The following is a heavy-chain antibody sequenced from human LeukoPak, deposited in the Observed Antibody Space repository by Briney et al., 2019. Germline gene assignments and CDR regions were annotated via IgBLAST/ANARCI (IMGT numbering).Heavy chain of an antibody. CDR2: IKEDGSAK. CDR3: AKDDDSYY. D-gene: IGHD3-10*01. Sequence: GGSLRLSCAASGFTFSKSWMSWVRQTPEKGLEWVANIKEDGSAKYYVDSVKGRFTISRDNAKNSLYLQMNSLRAEDTAVYYCAKDDDSYYWGQGILVTVSS. V-gene: IGHV3-7*04. CDR1: GFTFSKSW. J-gene: IGHJ4*02.